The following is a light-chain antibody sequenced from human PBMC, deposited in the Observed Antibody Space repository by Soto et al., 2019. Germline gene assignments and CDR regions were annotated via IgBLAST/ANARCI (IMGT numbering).Light chain of an antibody. V-gene: IGKV3-20*01. CDR1: QTVTKSY. CDR2: GAS. Sequence: EFVLTQSPGTLSLSPGERATLSCRASQTVTKSYLAWYQQKPGQAPRLLIYGASSRATGIPDRFSGSGSGIDFTLTISRLEPEDFAVYYCQQYGSSPITFGQGTRLEIK. CDR3: QQYGSSPIT. J-gene: IGKJ5*01.